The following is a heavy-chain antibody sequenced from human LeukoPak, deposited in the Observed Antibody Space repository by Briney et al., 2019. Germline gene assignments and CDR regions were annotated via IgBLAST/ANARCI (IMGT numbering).Heavy chain of an antibody. CDR1: GFTFSSYA. Sequence: GGSPRLSCAASGFTFSSYAMSWVRQAPGKGLEWVSAISGSGGSTYYADSVKGRFTISRDNSKNTLYLQMNSLRAEDTAVYYCAKDFPFEPYGSGSPSVAYWGQGTLVTVSS. V-gene: IGHV3-23*01. CDR2: ISGSGGST. D-gene: IGHD3-10*01. J-gene: IGHJ4*02. CDR3: AKDFPFEPYGSGSPSVAY.